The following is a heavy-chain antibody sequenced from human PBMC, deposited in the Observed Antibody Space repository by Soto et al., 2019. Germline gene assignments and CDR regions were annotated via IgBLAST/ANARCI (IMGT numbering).Heavy chain of an antibody. CDR2: ISSSGSTI. Sequence: EVQLVESGGGLVQPGGSLRLSCAASGFTFSSYEMNWVRQAPGKGLEWVSYISSSGSTIYYADSVKGRFTISRDNAKNSLYLQMNSLRAEDTAVYYCARDRYSSNLYYFDYWGQGTLVTVSS. V-gene: IGHV3-48*03. D-gene: IGHD6-13*01. J-gene: IGHJ4*02. CDR3: ARDRYSSNLYYFDY. CDR1: GFTFSSYE.